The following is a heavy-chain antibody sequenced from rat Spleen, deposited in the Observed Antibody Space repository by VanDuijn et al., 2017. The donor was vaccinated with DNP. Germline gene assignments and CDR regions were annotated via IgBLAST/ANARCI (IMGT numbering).Heavy chain of an antibody. CDR2: ISTSGSRT. V-gene: IGHV5-7*01. CDR3: ARLEGTTGITNANYFDY. J-gene: IGHJ2*01. Sequence: EVQLVESGGGLVQPGRSLKLSCAASGFTFSDYYMAWVRQAPKKGLEWVATISTSGSRTYYPDSVKGRFTISRDNAKSSLYLQMNSLKSEDTATYYCARLEGTTGITNANYFDYWGQGVMVTISS. D-gene: IGHD1-9*01. CDR1: GFTFSDYY.